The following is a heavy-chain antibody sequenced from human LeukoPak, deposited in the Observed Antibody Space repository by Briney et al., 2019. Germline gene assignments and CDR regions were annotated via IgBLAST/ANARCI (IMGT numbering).Heavy chain of an antibody. CDR2: INTNTGNP. J-gene: IGHJ4*02. V-gene: IGHV7-4-1*02. Sequence: ASVEVSCKASGYTFTSYAMNWVRQAPGQGLEWMGWINTNTGNPTYAQGFTGRFVFSLDTSVSTAYLQISSLKAEDTAVYYCAGGSYLGVFDYWGQGTLVTVSS. CDR1: GYTFTSYA. CDR3: AGGSYLGVFDY. D-gene: IGHD1-26*01.